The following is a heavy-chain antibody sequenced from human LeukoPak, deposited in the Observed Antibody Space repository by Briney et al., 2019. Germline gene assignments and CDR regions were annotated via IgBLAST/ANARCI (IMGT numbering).Heavy chain of an antibody. D-gene: IGHD6-13*01. CDR2: INSNGDST. CDR3: VKSSSTWYIFDY. CDR1: GFTFSGYA. V-gene: IGHV3-64D*09. Sequence: GGSLTLSCSASGFTFSGYAMHWVRQAPGKGLQYVSAINSNGDSTYYSDSVKGRFTISRDNSKNTLYLQMSSLRVDDTAIYYCVKSSSTWYIFDYWGQGTLVTVAS. J-gene: IGHJ4*02.